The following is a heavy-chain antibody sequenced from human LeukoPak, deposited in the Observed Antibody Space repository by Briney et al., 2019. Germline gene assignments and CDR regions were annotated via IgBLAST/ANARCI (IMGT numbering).Heavy chain of an antibody. J-gene: IGHJ4*01. Sequence: ASVKVSCKAPGYTFPGYYMHWVRQAPGQGLEWMGWINPNSGGTNYAQKFQGGVTMTRDTSISTAYMELSRLRSDDTAVYYCAREHSSSSGKVFDYWGQGTLVTVSS. CDR2: INPNSGGT. V-gene: IGHV1-2*02. CDR3: AREHSSSSGKVFDY. CDR1: GYTFPGYY. D-gene: IGHD6-6*01.